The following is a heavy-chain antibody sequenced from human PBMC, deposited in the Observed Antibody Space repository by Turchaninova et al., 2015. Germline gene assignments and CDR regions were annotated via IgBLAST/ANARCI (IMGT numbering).Heavy chain of an antibody. J-gene: IGHJ4*02. D-gene: IGHD2-2*01. Sequence: QLQLQESGPGLVKPSETLSPSCTVAGGPSSSSSYNWGWLRQPPGKGLDWIGSIYYSGSTYYNPSLKSRVTISVDTSKNQFSLKLSSVTAADTAVYYCARSHIVVVPAASPFDYWGQGTLVTVSS. CDR2: IYYSGST. V-gene: IGHV4-39*01. CDR1: GGPSSSSSYN. CDR3: ARSHIVVVPAASPFDY.